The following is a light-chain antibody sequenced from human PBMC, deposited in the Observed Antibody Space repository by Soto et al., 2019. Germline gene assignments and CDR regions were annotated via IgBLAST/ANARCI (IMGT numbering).Light chain of an antibody. V-gene: IGKV3-20*01. J-gene: IGKJ1*01. CDR2: GAS. CDR3: QQYSNSPGT. Sequence: EIVLTQSPGTLSLSPGEGATLSCRASQSVSSSYLAWYQQKPGQAPRLLIYGASSRATGTPDRFSGSGSGTDFTLTISRLEPEDFAVYFCQQYSNSPGTFGQGTKVEIK. CDR1: QSVSSSY.